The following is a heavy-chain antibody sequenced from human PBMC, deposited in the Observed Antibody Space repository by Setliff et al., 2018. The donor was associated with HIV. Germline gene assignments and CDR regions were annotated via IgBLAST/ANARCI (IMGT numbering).Heavy chain of an antibody. V-gene: IGHV4-34*01. D-gene: IGHD3-10*01. CDR2: INHGGST. CDR3: ARVEGKLRGVAPDC. Sequence: PSETLSLTCDAYNASFSGFYWSWIRHPPGREMEWIGEINHGGSTNYNPSLKTRVTISLEASKSQFSLKLRSVTAADTAVYYCARVEGKLRGVAPDCWGQGTLVTVSS. CDR1: NASFSGFY. J-gene: IGHJ4*02.